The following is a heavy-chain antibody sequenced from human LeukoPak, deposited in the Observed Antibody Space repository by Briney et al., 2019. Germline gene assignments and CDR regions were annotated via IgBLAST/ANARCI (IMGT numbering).Heavy chain of an antibody. D-gene: IGHD2-21*01. CDR3: VSWAGGNSDVASFDY. CDR2: TSLSSGAT. V-gene: IGHV1-2*02. Sequence: ASVKVSCKASGYIFSVYYMPWVRQAPGRGFEWMGWTSLSSGATNIAEKFQGRVTLTRDTSISTAYVELTNLASDDTAVYYCVSWAGGNSDVASFDYWGQGTLVIVSS. J-gene: IGHJ4*02. CDR1: GYIFSVYY.